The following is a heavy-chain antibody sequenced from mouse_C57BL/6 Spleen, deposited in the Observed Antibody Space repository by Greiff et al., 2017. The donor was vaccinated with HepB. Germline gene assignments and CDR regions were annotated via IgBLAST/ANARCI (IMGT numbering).Heavy chain of an antibody. J-gene: IGHJ2*01. Sequence: EVKLQESGPGLVKPSQSLSLTCSVTGYSITSGYYWNWIRQFPGNKLEWMGYISYDGSNNYNPSLKNRISITRDTSKNQFFLKLNSVTTEETATYFCARVGTGYYFDYWGQGTTLTVSS. CDR2: ISYDGSN. V-gene: IGHV3-6*01. CDR3: ARVGTGYYFDY. CDR1: GYSITSGYY. D-gene: IGHD4-1*01.